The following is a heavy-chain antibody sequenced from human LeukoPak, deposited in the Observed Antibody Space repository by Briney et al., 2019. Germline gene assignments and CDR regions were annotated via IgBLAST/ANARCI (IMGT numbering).Heavy chain of an antibody. J-gene: IGHJ4*02. Sequence: SETLSLTCTVSGGSISRSSYYWGWIRQPPGKGLDWIGNIYYSGNTYYNPSLKSRVTISVDTSKNQFSLKLSSVTAADTAVYYCARQYYYGSGSPNWGQGTLVTVSS. CDR2: IYYSGNT. CDR3: ARQYYYGSGSPN. V-gene: IGHV4-39*01. D-gene: IGHD3-10*01. CDR1: GGSISRSSYY.